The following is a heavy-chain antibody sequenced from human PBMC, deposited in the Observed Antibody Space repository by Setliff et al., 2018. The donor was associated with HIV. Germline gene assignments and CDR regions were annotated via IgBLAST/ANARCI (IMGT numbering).Heavy chain of an antibody. CDR2: IYYSGSA. CDR1: GDSIDRSNFF. V-gene: IGHV4-31*01. D-gene: IGHD2-21*02. J-gene: IGHJ4*02. CDR3: ARGGAFCGRDSCYYLDY. Sequence: SETLSLTCTVSGDSIDRSNFFWTWIRQHPGKGLEWIGYIYYSGSATYNPSLKSQASISVDTSRNEFSLKLSSVTAADTAVYFCARGGAFCGRDSCYYLDYWGQGNPGTAPQ.